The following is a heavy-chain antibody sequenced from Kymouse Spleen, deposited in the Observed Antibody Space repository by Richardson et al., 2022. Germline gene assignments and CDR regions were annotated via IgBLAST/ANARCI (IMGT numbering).Heavy chain of an antibody. Sequence: EVQLVESGGGLVQPGRSLRLSCAASGFTFDDYAMHWVRQAPGKGLEWVSGISWNSGSIGYADSVKGRFTISRDNAKNSLYLQMNSLRAEDTALYYCAKDCGGDCSDAFDIWGQGTMVTVSS. D-gene: IGHD2-21*02. CDR2: ISWNSGSI. CDR3: AKDCGGDCSDAFDI. CDR1: GFTFDDYA. J-gene: IGHJ3*02. V-gene: IGHV3-9*01.